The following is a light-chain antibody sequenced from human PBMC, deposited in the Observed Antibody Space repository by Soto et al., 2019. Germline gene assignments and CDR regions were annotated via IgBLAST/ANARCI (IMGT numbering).Light chain of an antibody. V-gene: IGKV3-15*01. CDR3: QQYGSSRWT. Sequence: EIVMTQSPATLSVSPGERATLSCRASQSVSSYLAWYQQKPGLPPRLLIYDASTRATGIPDRFSGSGSGTDFTLTISSLQSADFAVYYCQQYGSSRWTFGQGTKVEI. J-gene: IGKJ1*01. CDR1: QSVSSY. CDR2: DAS.